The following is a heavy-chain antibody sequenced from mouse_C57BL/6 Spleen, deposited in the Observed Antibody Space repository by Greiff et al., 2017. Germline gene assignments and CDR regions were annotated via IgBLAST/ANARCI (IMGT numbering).Heavy chain of an antibody. D-gene: IGHD1-1*01. CDR2: ISGGGGNT. CDR1: GFTFSSYT. CDR3: ARQDYYGSSLFDY. Sequence: EVKLVESGGGLVKPGGSLKLSCAASGFTFSSYTMSWVRQTPEKRLEWVATISGGGGNTYYPDSVKGRFTISRDNAKNTLYLQMSSLRSEDTAWYYCARQDYYGSSLFDYWGQGTTLTVSS. V-gene: IGHV5-9*01. J-gene: IGHJ2*01.